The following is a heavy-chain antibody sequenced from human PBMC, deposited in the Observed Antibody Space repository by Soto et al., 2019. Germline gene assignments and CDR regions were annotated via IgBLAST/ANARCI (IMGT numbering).Heavy chain of an antibody. CDR3: ARALYDSSGYYYGASDI. J-gene: IGHJ3*02. Sequence: LGLSCAASGSTVSSNYMSWVRQAPGKGLEWVSVIYSGGSTYYADSVKGRFTISRDNSKNTLYLQMNSLRAEDTAVYYCARALYDSSGYYYGASDIWGQGTMVTVSS. CDR2: IYSGGST. V-gene: IGHV3-53*01. D-gene: IGHD3-22*01. CDR1: GSTVSSNY.